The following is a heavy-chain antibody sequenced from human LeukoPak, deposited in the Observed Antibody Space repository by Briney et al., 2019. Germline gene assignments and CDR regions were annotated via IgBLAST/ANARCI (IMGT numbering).Heavy chain of an antibody. J-gene: IGHJ4*02. V-gene: IGHV4-59*08. CDR1: GASTSSRY. D-gene: IGHD6-19*01. Sequence: SETLSLHCSASGASTSSRYWSWIRQSPGRTLEWIGHIYNGRNTKYNPSLTSRVTISVDTSKNQFSLRMTSVTAADTAIYYCAQTTGWPGFDFWGPGALVTVSS. CDR3: AQTTGWPGFDF. CDR2: IYNGRNT.